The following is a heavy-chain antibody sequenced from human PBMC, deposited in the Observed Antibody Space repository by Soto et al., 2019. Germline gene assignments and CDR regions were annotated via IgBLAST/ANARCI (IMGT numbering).Heavy chain of an antibody. CDR3: ARGTYCGSDCYWTLDY. V-gene: IGHV4-59*01. J-gene: IGHJ4*02. Sequence: SATLDLPCPVAGASISDYFWTWIRQPPGKGLEWIGYFYYGETTNKKSSLNSRFTVPVDTSKSQFSLKVTSVTTADTAVYYCARGTYCGSDCYWTLDYWGQGKMVTVSS. D-gene: IGHD2-21*02. CDR2: FYYGETT. CDR1: GASISDYF.